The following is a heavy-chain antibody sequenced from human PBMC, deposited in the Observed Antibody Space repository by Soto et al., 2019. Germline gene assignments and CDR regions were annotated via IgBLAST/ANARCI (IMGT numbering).Heavy chain of an antibody. Sequence: QVQLVQSGAEVKKPGSSVKVSCEASGGTFSSYPINWVRQAPGQGLEWMGGIIPFFGTSNYAQKFQGRVTITAHDSTSTAYRELRSLRSEDTAVYYCARVGHITNYGMAVWGQGTTVTVSS. CDR3: ARVGHITNYGMAV. V-gene: IGHV1-69*01. J-gene: IGHJ6*02. CDR2: IIPFFGTS. D-gene: IGHD1-26*01. CDR1: GGTFSSYP.